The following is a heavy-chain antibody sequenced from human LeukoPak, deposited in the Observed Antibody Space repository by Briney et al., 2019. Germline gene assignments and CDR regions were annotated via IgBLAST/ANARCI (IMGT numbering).Heavy chain of an antibody. CDR3: ARAPLRDRSSTSCPIYYYYGMDV. D-gene: IGHD2-2*01. Sequence: GASVKVSCKASGGTFSSYAISWVRQAPGQGLEWMGGIIPIFGTANYAQKFQGRVTITADESTSIAYMELSSLRSEDTAVYYCARAPLRDRSSTSCPIYYYYGMDVWGQGTTVTVSS. V-gene: IGHV1-69*13. J-gene: IGHJ6*02. CDR2: IIPIFGTA. CDR1: GGTFSSYA.